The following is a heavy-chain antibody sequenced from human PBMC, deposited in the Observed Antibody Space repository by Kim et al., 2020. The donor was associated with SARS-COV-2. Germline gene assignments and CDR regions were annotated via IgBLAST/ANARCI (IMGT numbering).Heavy chain of an antibody. CDR2: ISAYNGNT. V-gene: IGHV1-18*04. CDR3: ARDWAPYSGYDLYYYY. Sequence: ASVKVSCKASGYTFTSYGISWVRQAPGQGLEWMGWISAYNGNTNYAQKLQGRVTMTTDTSTSTAYMELRSLRSDDTAVYYCARDWAPYSGYDLYYYYWGQGTLVTVSS. D-gene: IGHD5-12*01. J-gene: IGHJ4*02. CDR1: GYTFTSYG.